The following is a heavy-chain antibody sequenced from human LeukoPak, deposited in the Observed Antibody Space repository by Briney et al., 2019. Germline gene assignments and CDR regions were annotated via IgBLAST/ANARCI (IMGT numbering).Heavy chain of an antibody. CDR1: GFTFSDYY. V-gene: IGHV3-11*05. CDR3: ARVSYDILTGYSDYGMDV. CDR2: ISSSSSYT. J-gene: IGHJ6*02. D-gene: IGHD3-9*01. Sequence: GGSLRLSCAASGFTFSDYYMSWIRQAPGKGLEWVSYISSSSSYTNYADSVKGRFTISRDNAKNSLYLQMNSLRAEDTAVSYCARVSYDILTGYSDYGMDVWGQGTTVTVSS.